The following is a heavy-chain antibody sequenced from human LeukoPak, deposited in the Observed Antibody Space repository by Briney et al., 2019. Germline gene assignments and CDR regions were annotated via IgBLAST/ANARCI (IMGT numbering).Heavy chain of an antibody. Sequence: PGGSLRLSCAASGFTFSSYSINWVRQAPGKGLEWVSSISSSSSYIYYADSVKGRFTISRDNAKNSLYLQMNSLRAEDTAVYYCTRTTHTGIAAAGTLSAFDIWGQGTMVTVSS. CDR2: ISSSSSYI. V-gene: IGHV3-21*01. CDR1: GFTFSSYS. J-gene: IGHJ3*02. CDR3: TRTTHTGIAAAGTLSAFDI. D-gene: IGHD6-13*01.